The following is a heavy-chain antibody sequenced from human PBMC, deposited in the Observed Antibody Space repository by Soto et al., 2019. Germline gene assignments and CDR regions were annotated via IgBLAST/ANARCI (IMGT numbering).Heavy chain of an antibody. D-gene: IGHD2-2*01. CDR2: IYDYGST. CDR3: AKDPVRQCSSTNYFAYRYDGLDV. CDR1: GGSINNGGYY. V-gene: IGHV4-31*03. J-gene: IGHJ6*02. Sequence: PSETLSLTCTVSGGSINNGGYYWTWLRQDPGKGLVWFGNIYDYGSTSYSTSLKSRVNISVDTSKNPFSLKLSSVTTSDTAVYYCAKDPVRQCSSTNYFAYRYDGLDVWGPGTMVTVSS.